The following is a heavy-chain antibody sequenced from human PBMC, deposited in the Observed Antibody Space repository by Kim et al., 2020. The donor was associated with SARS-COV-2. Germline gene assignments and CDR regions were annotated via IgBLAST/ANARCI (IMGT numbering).Heavy chain of an antibody. J-gene: IGHJ4*02. CDR2: IYYSGST. CDR3: ARDTPYCGGDCYHHFDY. Sequence: SETLSLTCTVSGGSISSGGYYWSWIRQHPGKGLEWIGYIYYSGSTYYNPSLKSRVTISVDTSKNQFSLKLSSVTAADTAVYYCARDTPYCGGDCYHHFDYWGQGTLVTVSS. CDR1: GGSISSGGYY. D-gene: IGHD2-21*02. V-gene: IGHV4-31*03.